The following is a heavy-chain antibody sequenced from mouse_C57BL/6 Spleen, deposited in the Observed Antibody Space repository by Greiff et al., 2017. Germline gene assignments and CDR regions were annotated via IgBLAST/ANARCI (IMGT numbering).Heavy chain of an antibody. J-gene: IGHJ1*03. CDR3: ARGRDGDWYFDV. Sequence: EVHLVESGPELVKPGASVKISCKASGYSFTDYNMNWVKQSNGKSLEWIGVINPNYGTTCYNQKFKGNATLTVDHSSSTAYMQLNSLTSEDSAVYYGARGRDGDWYFDVWGTGTTVTVSS. V-gene: IGHV1-39*01. CDR2: INPNYGTT. D-gene: IGHD3-3*01. CDR1: GYSFTDYN.